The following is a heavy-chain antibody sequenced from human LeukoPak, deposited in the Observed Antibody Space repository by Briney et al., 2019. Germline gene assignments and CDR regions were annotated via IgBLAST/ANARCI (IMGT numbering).Heavy chain of an antibody. CDR2: ISAYNGNT. J-gene: IGHJ4*02. CDR3: ARDRYYYDSSGHYRLDY. D-gene: IGHD3-22*01. CDR1: GYTFTGYY. Sequence: ASVKVSCKASGYTFTGYYMHWVRQAPGQGLEWMGWISAYNGNTNYAQKLQGRVTMTTDTSTSTAYMELRSLRSDDTAVYYCARDRYYYDSSGHYRLDYWGQGTLVTVSS. V-gene: IGHV1-18*04.